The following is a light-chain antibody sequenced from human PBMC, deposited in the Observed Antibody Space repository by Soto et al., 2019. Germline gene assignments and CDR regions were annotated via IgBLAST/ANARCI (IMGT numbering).Light chain of an antibody. J-gene: IGKJ1*01. CDR2: KAS. V-gene: IGKV1-5*03. CDR1: QTISGW. Sequence: DIQMTQSPSTLSASVGDRVAITCRASQTISGWLAWYQQKPGRAPKLLIYKASTLETGAPSRFSGSGSGTEFTLTISSLQPDDYATYYCQQYRTYTGEFGQGTKVEVK. CDR3: QQYRTYTGE.